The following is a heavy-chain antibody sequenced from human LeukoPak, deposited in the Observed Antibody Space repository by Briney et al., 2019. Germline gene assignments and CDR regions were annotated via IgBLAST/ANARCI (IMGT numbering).Heavy chain of an antibody. Sequence: GGSLRLSCAASGFTFSDYYMSWIRQAPGKGLEWVSYISSSGSTIYYADSVKGRFTISRDNAKNSLYLQMNSLRAEDTAVYYCARDPKYTPGYYDADLWGQGTLVTVSS. CDR3: ARDPKYTPGYYDADL. V-gene: IGHV3-11*01. J-gene: IGHJ5*02. CDR2: ISSSGSTI. D-gene: IGHD3-22*01. CDR1: GFTFSDYY.